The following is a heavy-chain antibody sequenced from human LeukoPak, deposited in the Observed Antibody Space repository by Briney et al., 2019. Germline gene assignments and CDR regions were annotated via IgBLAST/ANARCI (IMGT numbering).Heavy chain of an antibody. CDR1: GFTFSNYA. D-gene: IGHD6-19*01. Sequence: PGGSLRLSCAASGFTFSNYAMSWVRQAPGKGLEWVSSISDSGGSIWYADSVKGRFAISRDNSKNTLYLQMNSLRAEDTAVYYCARDQSSGWYEGYYYYGMDVWGQGTTVTVSS. V-gene: IGHV3-23*01. CDR3: ARDQSSGWYEGYYYYGMDV. J-gene: IGHJ6*02. CDR2: ISDSGGSI.